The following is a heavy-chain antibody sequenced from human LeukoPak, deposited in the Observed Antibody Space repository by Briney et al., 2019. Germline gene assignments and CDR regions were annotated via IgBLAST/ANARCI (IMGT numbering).Heavy chain of an antibody. CDR2: IIPIFGTA. CDR1: GGTFSSYA. D-gene: IGHD2-21*01. V-gene: IGHV1-69*01. J-gene: IGHJ3*02. Sequence: GSSVNVSCKASGGTFSSYAISWVRQAPGQGLEWMGGIIPIFGTANYAQKFQGSVTITADESTSTAYMELSSLRSEDTAVYYCAKYSGGAFDIWGQGTMVTVSS. CDR3: AKYSGGAFDI.